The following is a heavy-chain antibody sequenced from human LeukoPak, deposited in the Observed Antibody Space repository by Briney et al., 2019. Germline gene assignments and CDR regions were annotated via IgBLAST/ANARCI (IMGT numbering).Heavy chain of an antibody. Sequence: ASVKVSCKASGYTFTSYYMHWVRQAPGQGLEWMGIINPSGGSTSYAQKFQGRVTMTRDTSTSTVYKELSSLRSEDTAVYYCARAYYDSSGYPHDGYYFDYWGQGTLVTVSS. D-gene: IGHD3-22*01. CDR3: ARAYYDSSGYPHDGYYFDY. J-gene: IGHJ4*02. V-gene: IGHV1-46*01. CDR1: GYTFTSYY. CDR2: INPSGGST.